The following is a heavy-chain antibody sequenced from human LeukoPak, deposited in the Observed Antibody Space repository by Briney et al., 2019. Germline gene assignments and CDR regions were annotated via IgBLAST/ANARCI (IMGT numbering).Heavy chain of an antibody. CDR3: ARFSSDCSTASCYLTY. CDR1: GGSLSSHF. CDR2: IYYTGTT. D-gene: IGHD2-2*01. V-gene: IGHV4-59*11. J-gene: IGHJ4*02. Sequence: PSETLSLTCTVSGGSLSSHFWSWIRQPPGKGLELIGHIYYTGTTYYNPSLNSRFTISLDTSRNQFSLRLTSVTAADTAVYYCARFSSDCSTASCYLTYWGQGTLVTVSS.